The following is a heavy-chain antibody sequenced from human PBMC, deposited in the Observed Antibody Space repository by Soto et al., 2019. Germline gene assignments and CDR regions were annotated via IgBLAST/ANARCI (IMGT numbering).Heavy chain of an antibody. CDR1: GFTFSSYS. CDR2: ISSSSSTI. V-gene: IGHV3-48*02. J-gene: IGHJ4*02. Sequence: EVQLVESGGGLVQPGGSLRLFCAASGFTFSSYSMNWVRQAPGKGLEWVSYISSSSSTIYYADSVKGRFTISRDNAKNSLYLQMNSLRDDDTAVYYCARDPDSSGWYVYFDYWGQGTLVTVSS. CDR3: ARDPDSSGWYVYFDY. D-gene: IGHD6-19*01.